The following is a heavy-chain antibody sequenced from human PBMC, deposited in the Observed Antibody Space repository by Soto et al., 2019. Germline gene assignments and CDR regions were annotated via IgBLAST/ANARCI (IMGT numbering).Heavy chain of an antibody. Sequence: ASVKVSCKASGYTFTVYYMHWVRQAPGQGLEWMGWINPKSGGTMYPQKFQGRVTMTWDTSISTAYVALTRLRSDDTAVYYCASVLAKGGGSAYFHSRRQAPLVTV. V-gene: IGHV1-2*02. D-gene: IGHD2-15*01. CDR3: ASVLAKGGGSAYFHS. CDR2: INPKSGGT. CDR1: GYTFTVYY. J-gene: IGHJ4*02.